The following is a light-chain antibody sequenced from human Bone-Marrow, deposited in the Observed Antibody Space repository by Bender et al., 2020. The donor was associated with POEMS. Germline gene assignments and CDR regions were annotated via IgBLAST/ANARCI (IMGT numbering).Light chain of an antibody. V-gene: IGLV2-11*01. CDR3: CSYARTYTYV. Sequence: QSALTQPRSVSGSPGQSVTISCTGTSSDVGDYNYVSWYQQHPGKAPKLIIYYVSKRPSGVPDRFSGSKSANTAYLTISGLQAEDEADYFCCSYARTYTYVFGTTTKVTVL. CDR1: SSDVGDYNY. CDR2: YVS. J-gene: IGLJ1*01.